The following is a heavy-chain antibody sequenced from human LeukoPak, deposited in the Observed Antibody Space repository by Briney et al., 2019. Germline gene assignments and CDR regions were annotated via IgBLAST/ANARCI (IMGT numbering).Heavy chain of an antibody. J-gene: IGHJ6*02. CDR3: AKERVNGDYVYYYYGMEV. CDR1: GFTFSRYG. V-gene: IGHV3-30*18. Sequence: PGRSLRLSCAASGFTFSRYGMHWVRQAPGKGLEWVAVTSSDGSNKHYADSVKGRFTISRDNSKNTLYLQMNSLRAEDAGVFYCAKERVNGDYVYYYYGMEVWGQGTTVSVP. D-gene: IGHD4-17*01. CDR2: TSSDGSNK.